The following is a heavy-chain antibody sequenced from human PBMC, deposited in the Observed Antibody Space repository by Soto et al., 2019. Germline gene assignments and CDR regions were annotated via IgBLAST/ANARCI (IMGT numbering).Heavy chain of an antibody. D-gene: IGHD3-16*01. CDR2: IDHSGFT. J-gene: IGHJ4*02. Sequence: PSETLSLTCAVYGGSFRGYYWTWIRQPPGKGLEWIGEIDHSGFTNYNPSLKSRVTISVDTSKNQFSLRLASVTTADTAVYYCARAEYTYYYRGLENWGRGTLVTVSS. V-gene: IGHV4-34*01. CDR3: ARAEYTYYYRGLEN. CDR1: GGSFRGYY.